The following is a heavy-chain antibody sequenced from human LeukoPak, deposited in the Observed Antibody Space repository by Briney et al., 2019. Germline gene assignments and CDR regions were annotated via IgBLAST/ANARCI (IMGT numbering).Heavy chain of an antibody. CDR2: IYYSGST. Sequence: SETLSLTCTVPGGSISSSGYYWGWIRQPPGKGLEWIGSIYYSGSTYYNPSLKSRVTISVDTSKNQFSLKLSSVTAADTAVYYCASLGTYYYGSGSSWWGQGTLVTVSS. J-gene: IGHJ4*02. V-gene: IGHV4-39*01. CDR3: ASLGTYYYGSGSSW. CDR1: GGSISSSGYY. D-gene: IGHD3-10*01.